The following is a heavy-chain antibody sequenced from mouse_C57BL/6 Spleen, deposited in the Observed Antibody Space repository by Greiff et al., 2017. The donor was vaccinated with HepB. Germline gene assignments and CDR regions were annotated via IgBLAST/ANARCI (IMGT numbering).Heavy chain of an antibody. J-gene: IGHJ2*01. Sequence: QVHVKQSGAELVRPGTSVKMSCKASGYTFTNYWIGWAKQRPGHGLEWIGDIYPGGGYTNYNEKFKGKATLTADKSSSTAYMQFSSLTSEDSAIYYCARSESPYYFDYWGQGTTLTVSS. CDR1: GYTFTNYW. V-gene: IGHV1-63*01. CDR3: ARSESPYYFDY. D-gene: IGHD6-2*01. CDR2: IYPGGGYT.